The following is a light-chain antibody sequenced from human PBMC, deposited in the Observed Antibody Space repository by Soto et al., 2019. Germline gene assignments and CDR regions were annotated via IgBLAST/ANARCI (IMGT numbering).Light chain of an antibody. CDR1: QSLLHSDGYIY. Sequence: DIVMTRSPLSLPVTPGEPVSISCRSSQSLLHSDGYIYLDWYLQKPGQSPQVLIYLGSNRASGVPDRFSGSGSGTDFTLKISRVEAEDVGLYYCMQARQTPRTFGQGTKVEIK. CDR3: MQARQTPRT. V-gene: IGKV2-28*01. CDR2: LGS. J-gene: IGKJ1*01.